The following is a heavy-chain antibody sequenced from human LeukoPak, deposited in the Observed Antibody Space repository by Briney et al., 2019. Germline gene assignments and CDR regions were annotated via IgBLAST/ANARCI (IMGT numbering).Heavy chain of an antibody. CDR1: VFTFSSYS. Sequence: GGSLRLSCAASVFTFSSYSMNWVRQAPGKGLEWVSSISSSSSYIYYADSVKGRFTISRDNAKNSLYLQMNSLRAEDTAVYYCARDPGVTLHFDYWGQGTLVTVSS. V-gene: IGHV3-21*01. CDR2: ISSSSSYI. CDR3: ARDPGVTLHFDY. D-gene: IGHD2-21*02. J-gene: IGHJ4*02.